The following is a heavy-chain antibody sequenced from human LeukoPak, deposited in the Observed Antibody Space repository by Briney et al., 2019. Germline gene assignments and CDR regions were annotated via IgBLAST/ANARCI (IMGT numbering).Heavy chain of an antibody. CDR2: ISYDGSNK. CDR3: ANSGYSYGFDY. V-gene: IGHV3-30-3*01. Sequence: PGGSLRLSCAASGFTFSSYAMHWVRQAPGKGLEWVAVISYDGSNKYYADSVKGRFTISRDNSKNTLYLQMNSLRAEDTAVYYCANSGYSYGFDYWGQGTLVTVSS. D-gene: IGHD5-18*01. J-gene: IGHJ4*02. CDR1: GFTFSSYA.